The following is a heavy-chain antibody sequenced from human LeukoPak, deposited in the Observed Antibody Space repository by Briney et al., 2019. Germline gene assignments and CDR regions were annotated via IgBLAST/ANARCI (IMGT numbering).Heavy chain of an antibody. V-gene: IGHV3-7*01. CDR1: GFTFSSYA. D-gene: IGHD1-7*01. CDR2: IKQDGSEK. CDR3: AREDDWNYEDY. Sequence: GGSLGLSCAASGFTFSSYAMSWVRQAPGKGLEWVANIKQDGSEKYYVNSVKGRFTISRDNAKISLYLQMNSLRAEDTAIYYCAREDDWNYEDYWGQGTLVTVSS. J-gene: IGHJ4*02.